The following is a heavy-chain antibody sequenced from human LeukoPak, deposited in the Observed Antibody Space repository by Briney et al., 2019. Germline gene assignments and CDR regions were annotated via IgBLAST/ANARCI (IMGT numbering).Heavy chain of an antibody. CDR2: ISGSGGST. CDR3: AKDSFYDSSGYYWDYFDY. CDR1: GFTFSSYA. V-gene: IGHV3-23*01. Sequence: GGSLRLSCAASGFTFSSYAMSWVRQAPGKGLEWVSAISGSGGSTYYADSVKGRFTISRDNSKNTLYLQMNSLRAEDTAVYYCAKDSFYDSSGYYWDYFDYWGQGTLVTVSS. J-gene: IGHJ4*02. D-gene: IGHD3-22*01.